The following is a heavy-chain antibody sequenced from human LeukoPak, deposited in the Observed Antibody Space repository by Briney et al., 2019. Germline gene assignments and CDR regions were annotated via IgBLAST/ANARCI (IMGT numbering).Heavy chain of an antibody. V-gene: IGHV3-33*01. CDR2: VWSAGTTK. J-gene: IGHJ4*02. CDR1: GFTFSNYG. Sequence: GGSPRLSCAASGFTFSNYGMHWVRQAPGKGLEWVAVVWSAGTTKNYADSVKGRFTISRDNSKNTLYKQMNSLRDEDTAVYYCARWHYYTDMLTNYWVRYFDYWGQGTLVTVSS. CDR3: ARWHYYTDMLTNYWVRYFDY. D-gene: IGHD3-9*01.